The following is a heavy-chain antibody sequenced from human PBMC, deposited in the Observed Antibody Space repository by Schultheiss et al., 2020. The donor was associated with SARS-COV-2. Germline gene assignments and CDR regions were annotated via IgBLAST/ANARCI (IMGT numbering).Heavy chain of an antibody. J-gene: IGHJ5*02. CDR2: IYASGSASGST. CDR1: GDSINSTGYY. V-gene: IGHV4-61*02. Sequence: SETLSLTCTVSGDSINSTGYYWNWIRQPAGKGLGWIGRIYASGSASGSTKYNPSLKSRVTISVDTSKNQFSLKLSSVTAADTAVYYCARVHYYVGDWFDPWSQGTLVTVSS. D-gene: IGHD3-22*01. CDR3: ARVHYYVGDWFDP.